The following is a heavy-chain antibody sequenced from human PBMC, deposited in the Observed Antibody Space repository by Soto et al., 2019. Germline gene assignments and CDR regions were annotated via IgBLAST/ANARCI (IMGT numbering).Heavy chain of an antibody. D-gene: IGHD2-15*01. CDR1: GFTFSSYD. Sequence: GGSLRLSCAASGFTFSSYDMHWVRQAPGKGLEWVAVISYDGSNKYYADSVKGRFTISRDNSKNTLYLQMNSLRAEDTAVYYCARDEGHCSGGSCYAFDIWGQGTMVTVSS. V-gene: IGHV3-30-3*01. CDR2: ISYDGSNK. CDR3: ARDEGHCSGGSCYAFDI. J-gene: IGHJ3*02.